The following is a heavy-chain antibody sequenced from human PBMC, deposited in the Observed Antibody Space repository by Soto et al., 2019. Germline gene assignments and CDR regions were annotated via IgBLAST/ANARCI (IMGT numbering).Heavy chain of an antibody. D-gene: IGHD4-17*01. CDR3: AKAIYGEERPYGMDV. V-gene: IGHV3-23*01. J-gene: IGHJ6*02. CDR1: GFTFSSYA. Sequence: EVQLLESGGGLVQPGGSLRLSCAASGFTFSSYAMSWVRQAPGKGLEWVSAISGSGGSTYYADSVKGRFTISRDDSKNTLYLQMNSLRAEDTAVYYCAKAIYGEERPYGMDVWGQGTTVTVSS. CDR2: ISGSGGST.